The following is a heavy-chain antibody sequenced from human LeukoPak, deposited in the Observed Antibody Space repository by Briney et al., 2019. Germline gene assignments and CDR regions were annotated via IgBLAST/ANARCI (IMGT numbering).Heavy chain of an antibody. Sequence: ASVKVSCKASGYTFTGYYMHWVRQAPGQGLEWMGWINPNSGGTNYAQKFQGRVTMTRDTSISTAYMELSRLRSDDTAVYYCARDKGQWLVLSEYYFDYRGQGTLVTVSS. CDR1: GYTFTGYY. J-gene: IGHJ4*02. D-gene: IGHD6-19*01. V-gene: IGHV1-2*02. CDR3: ARDKGQWLVLSEYYFDY. CDR2: INPNSGGT.